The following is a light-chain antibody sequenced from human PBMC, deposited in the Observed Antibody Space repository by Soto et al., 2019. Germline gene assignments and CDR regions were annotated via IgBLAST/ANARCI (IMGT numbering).Light chain of an antibody. Sequence: EIVWTQSPATLSLSPGERATLSCRASQNVRTNYLAWYQQKPGQAPRLLIYGASTRASGIPDRFSGSGSGTDFTLTISRLEPEDFAVYYCQQYGSSGTFGQGTKVDIK. J-gene: IGKJ1*01. CDR1: QNVRTNY. CDR2: GAS. V-gene: IGKV3-20*01. CDR3: QQYGSSGT.